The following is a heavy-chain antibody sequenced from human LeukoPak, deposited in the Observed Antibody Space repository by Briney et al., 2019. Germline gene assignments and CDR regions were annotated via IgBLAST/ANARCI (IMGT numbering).Heavy chain of an antibody. Sequence: SVKVSCKASGGTFSSYAISWVRQAPGQGLEWMGGIISIFGTANYAQKFQGRVTITADESTSTAYMELSSLRSEDTAVYYCARLGYCSSTSCPGNYWGQGTLVTVSS. D-gene: IGHD2-2*01. J-gene: IGHJ4*02. CDR1: GGTFSSYA. V-gene: IGHV1-69*13. CDR3: ARLGYCSSTSCPGNY. CDR2: IISIFGTA.